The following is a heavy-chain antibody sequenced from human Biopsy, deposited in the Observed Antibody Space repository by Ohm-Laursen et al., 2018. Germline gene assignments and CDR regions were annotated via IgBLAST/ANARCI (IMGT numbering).Heavy chain of an antibody. J-gene: IGHJ4*02. V-gene: IGHV4-31*03. Sequence: SQTLSLTCTVSGVSISVDGYYWAWIRQLPGKGLDWIGYIYHSGTTYNNPSLKSRLTMSVDTSKNEFSLRLRSVTAADTAVYFCATFRASWDTTQGGDYWGQGTLVTVTS. CDR1: GVSISVDGYY. CDR3: ATFRASWDTTQGGDY. CDR2: IYHSGTT. D-gene: IGHD1-26*01.